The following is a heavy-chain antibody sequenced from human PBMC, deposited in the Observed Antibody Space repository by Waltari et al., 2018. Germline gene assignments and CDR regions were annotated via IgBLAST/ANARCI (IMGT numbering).Heavy chain of an antibody. Sequence: QVQLVQSGAEVKEPGASVKVSCKASGSTFTAHHIHWMRQAPGQGLEWMGWINPNSGDTNNAQKFESRVTMTRDTSISTAYMELSRLRSDDTAMYYCARDREATYNVYYYYMDVWGKGTTVTVSS. CDR2: INPNSGDT. J-gene: IGHJ6*03. D-gene: IGHD1-1*01. CDR3: ARDREATYNVYYYYMDV. V-gene: IGHV1-2*02. CDR1: GSTFTAHH.